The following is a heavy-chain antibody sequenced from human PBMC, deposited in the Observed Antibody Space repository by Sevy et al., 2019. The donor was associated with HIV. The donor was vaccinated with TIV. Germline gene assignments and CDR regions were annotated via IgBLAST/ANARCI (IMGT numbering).Heavy chain of an antibody. CDR2: ITSGGKPI. J-gene: IGHJ4*02. V-gene: IGHV3-48*01. CDR3: SIGPIDY. Sequence: GGSLRLSCVGSGFPFSTYGMNWVRQAPGKGLEWVAHITSGGKPIYYADSVRGRFTISRDDAKNSLYLQMSSLRAEETAVYFCSIGPIDYWGQGTLVTVSS. CDR1: GFPFSTYG. D-gene: IGHD3-3*01.